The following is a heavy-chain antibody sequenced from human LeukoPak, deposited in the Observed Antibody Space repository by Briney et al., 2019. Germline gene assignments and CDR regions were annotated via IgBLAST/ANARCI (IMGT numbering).Heavy chain of an antibody. V-gene: IGHV4-38-2*02. CDR1: GYSISSGYY. J-gene: IGHJ4*02. CDR2: INHSGST. CDR3: ARVRNYDYVWGTYRYIDY. Sequence: SQTLSLTCTVSGYSISSGYYWGWIRQPPGKGLEWIGEINHSGSTNYNPSLKSRVTISVDTSKNQFSLQLSSVTAADTAVYFCARVRNYDYVWGTYRYIDYWGQGTLVTVSS. D-gene: IGHD3-16*02.